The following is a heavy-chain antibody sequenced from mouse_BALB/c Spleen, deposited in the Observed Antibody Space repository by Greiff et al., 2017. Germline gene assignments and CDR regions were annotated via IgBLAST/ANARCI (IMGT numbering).Heavy chain of an antibody. CDR2: ISYSGST. D-gene: IGHD3-1*01. CDR3: ARHIDSYFDY. Sequence: DVQLQESGPGLVKPSQSLSLTCTVTGYSITSDYAWYWIRQFPGNKLEWMGYISYSGSTSNTPSLKSRITITRDTSKNQFFLQLNSVTTEATATYYCARHIDSYFDYWGQGTTLTVSS. V-gene: IGHV3-2*02. J-gene: IGHJ2*01. CDR1: GYSITSDYA.